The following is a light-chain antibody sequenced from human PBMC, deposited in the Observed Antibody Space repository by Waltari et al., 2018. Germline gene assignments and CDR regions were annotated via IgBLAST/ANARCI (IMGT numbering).Light chain of an antibody. CDR1: QSLLHRHGNNY. CDR3: MQSLQTLWT. V-gene: IGKV2-28*01. CDR2: LGS. J-gene: IGKJ1*01. Sequence: IVVTQSPLSLPVTPGEPASISCRSSQSLLHRHGNNYLDWYLQKPGQSQQLLIYLGSNRASGVPDRFGGSRSGTDFTLGISRVEAEDVGVYYCMQSLQTLWTFGPGTKVEIK.